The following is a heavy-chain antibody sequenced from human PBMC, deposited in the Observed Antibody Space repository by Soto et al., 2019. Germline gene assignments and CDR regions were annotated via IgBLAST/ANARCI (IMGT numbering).Heavy chain of an antibody. J-gene: IGHJ1*01. V-gene: IGHV1-69*13. CDR2: IIPIFGTA. Sequence: SVKVSCKASGGTFSSYAISWVRQAPGQGLEWMGGIIPIFGTANYAQKFQGRVTITADESTSTAYMELSSLRSEDTAVYYCARSSSWYQYFQHWGQGTLVTVSS. CDR1: GGTFSSYA. D-gene: IGHD6-13*01. CDR3: ARSSSWYQYFQH.